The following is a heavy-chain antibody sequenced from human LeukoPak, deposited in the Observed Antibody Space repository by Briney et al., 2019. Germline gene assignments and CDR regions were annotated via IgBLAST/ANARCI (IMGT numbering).Heavy chain of an antibody. D-gene: IGHD5-12*01. CDR1: GYTFIAYY. J-gene: IGHJ4*02. CDR3: ARRFTSEYSGYASDY. V-gene: IGHV1-2*02. Sequence: ASVKVSCKASGYTFIAYYMHWVRQAPGQGLEWMGWINPNSGGTNYAQKFQGRVTMTRDTPISTAYMELSRLRSDDTAVYYCARRFTSEYSGYASDYWGQGTLVTVSS. CDR2: INPNSGGT.